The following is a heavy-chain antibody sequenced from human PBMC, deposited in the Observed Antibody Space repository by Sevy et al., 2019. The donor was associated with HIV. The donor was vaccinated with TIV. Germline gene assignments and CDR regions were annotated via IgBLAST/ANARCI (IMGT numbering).Heavy chain of an antibody. D-gene: IGHD7-27*01. CDR3: AKDWVYFEY. CDR1: GFTFSSYG. Sequence: GGSLRLSCAGSGFTFSSYGMHWVRQAPGKGLEWVAVISHDERNKFYADSVKGRFSISRDNSKSTLYLEMNSLRAEDTAVYYCAKDWVYFEYWRQGTLVTVSS. CDR2: ISHDERNK. V-gene: IGHV3-30*18. J-gene: IGHJ4*02.